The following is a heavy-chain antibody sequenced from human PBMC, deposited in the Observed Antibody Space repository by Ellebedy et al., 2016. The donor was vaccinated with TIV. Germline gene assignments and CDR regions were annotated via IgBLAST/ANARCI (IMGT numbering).Heavy chain of an antibody. J-gene: IGHJ4*02. CDR1: GFTFSNYG. CDR2: MSYDGNIK. D-gene: IGHD3-22*01. Sequence: GGSLRLSCAASGFTFSNYGMHWVRQAPGKGLEWVAVMSYDGNIKYYADSVKGRFTISRDNSKNTLYLQMNSLRAEDTAVYYCAKGFYYDTSEWDSLEYWGQGTLVTVSS. V-gene: IGHV3-30*18. CDR3: AKGFYYDTSEWDSLEY.